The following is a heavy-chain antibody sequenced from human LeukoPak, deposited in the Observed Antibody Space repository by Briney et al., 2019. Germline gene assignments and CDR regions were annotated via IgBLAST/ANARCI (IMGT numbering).Heavy chain of an antibody. D-gene: IGHD2-15*01. CDR1: GYTFTSYY. Sequence: ASVKVSCKASGYTFTSYYMHWVRQAPGQGLEWMGIINPSGGSTSYAQKFQGRVTITRDTSTSTVYMELSSLRSEDTAVYYCARAMLKRGYCSGGSCCSAFDIWGQGTMVTVSS. V-gene: IGHV1-46*01. CDR2: INPSGGST. J-gene: IGHJ3*02. CDR3: ARAMLKRGYCSGGSCCSAFDI.